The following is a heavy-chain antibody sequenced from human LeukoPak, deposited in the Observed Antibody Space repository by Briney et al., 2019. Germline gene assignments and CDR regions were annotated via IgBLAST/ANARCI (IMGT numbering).Heavy chain of an antibody. V-gene: IGHV4-59*01. CDR1: GGSISSYY. CDR3: ARGAQYCSSTTCLYYYYYMDV. D-gene: IGHD2-2*01. J-gene: IGHJ6*03. CDR2: IYYSGST. Sequence: SETLSLTCTVSGGSISSYYWSWIRQPPGKGLEWIGYIYYSGSTKYNPSLKSRVTISVDTSKNQFSLKLSSVTAADTAVYFCARGAQYCSSTTCLYYYYYMDVWGKGTTVTISS.